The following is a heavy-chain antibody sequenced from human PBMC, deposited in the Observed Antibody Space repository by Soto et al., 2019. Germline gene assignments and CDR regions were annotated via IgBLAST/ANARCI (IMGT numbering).Heavy chain of an antibody. CDR3: ARDLSDYYDSSGSGSSAFDI. CDR2: ISSSSSYI. V-gene: IGHV3-21*01. D-gene: IGHD3-22*01. CDR1: GFTFSSYS. J-gene: IGHJ3*02. Sequence: EVQLVESGGGLVKPGGSLRLSCAASGFTFSSYSMNWVRQAPGKGLEWVSSISSSSSYIYYADSVKGRFTISRDNAKNSLYLQMNSLRAEDTAVYYCARDLSDYYDSSGSGSSAFDIWGQGTMVTVSS.